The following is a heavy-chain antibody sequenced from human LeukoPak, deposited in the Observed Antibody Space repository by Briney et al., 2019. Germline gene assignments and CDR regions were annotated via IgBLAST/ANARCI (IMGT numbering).Heavy chain of an antibody. D-gene: IGHD5-18*01. Sequence: SETLSLTCTVSGGSISSGRYYWSWIRQPAGKGLEWIGRIYTSGSTNYNPSLKSRVTISVDTSKNQFSLRLSSVTAADTAVYYCGRSLGFDTAMVLIDYWGQGTLVTVSS. V-gene: IGHV4-61*02. J-gene: IGHJ4*02. CDR2: IYTSGST. CDR3: GRSLGFDTAMVLIDY. CDR1: GGSISSGRYY.